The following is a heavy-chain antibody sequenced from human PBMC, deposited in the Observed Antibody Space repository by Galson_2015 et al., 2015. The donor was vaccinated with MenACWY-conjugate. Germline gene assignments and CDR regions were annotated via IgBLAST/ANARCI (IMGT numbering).Heavy chain of an antibody. V-gene: IGHV3-74*01. CDR1: GFTFNNYW. J-gene: IGHJ4*02. CDR2: IKAGGSFS. Sequence: SLRLSCAASGFTFNNYWMHWVRQPPGKGLEWVSYIKAGGSFSNYADSVKGPFTISTDNDKNMVYLQMDGLGDEDAAVYFCARDTNWSFDSWGQGTLVTVSS. D-gene: IGHD1-1*01. CDR3: ARDTNWSFDS.